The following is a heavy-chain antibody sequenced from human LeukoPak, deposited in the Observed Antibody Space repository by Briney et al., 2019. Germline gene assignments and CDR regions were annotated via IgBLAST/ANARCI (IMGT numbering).Heavy chain of an antibody. Sequence: KTSETLSLTCTVSGGSISRYYWSWIRQPPGKGLEWIGYIYYSGSTNYNPSLKSRVTISVDASKNQFSLKLSSVTAADTAVYYCARLSPPTEFDYWGQGTLVTVPS. J-gene: IGHJ4*02. V-gene: IGHV4-59*08. D-gene: IGHD4-17*01. CDR2: IYYSGST. CDR3: ARLSPPTEFDY. CDR1: GGSISRYY.